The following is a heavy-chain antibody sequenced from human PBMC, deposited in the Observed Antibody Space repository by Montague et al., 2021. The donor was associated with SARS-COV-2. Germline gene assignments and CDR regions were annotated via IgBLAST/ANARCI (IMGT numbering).Heavy chain of an antibody. CDR2: IDWDDDK. Sequence: PALVKPTQTLTLTCTFSGFSLGTSGMCVSWIRQPPGKALEWLARIDWDDDKYYSTSLKTRLTISKDTSKNQVVLTMTNMDPVDTATYYCARTAGTDYTGYYYYAMDVRGQGTMVTVSS. D-gene: IGHD3-10*01. V-gene: IGHV2-70*11. J-gene: IGHJ6*02. CDR3: ARTAGTDYTGYYYYAMDV. CDR1: GFSLGTSGMC.